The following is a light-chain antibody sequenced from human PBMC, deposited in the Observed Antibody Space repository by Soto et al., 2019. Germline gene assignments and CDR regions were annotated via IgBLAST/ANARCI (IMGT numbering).Light chain of an antibody. CDR3: AAWDDSLSGSWV. CDR2: SNN. V-gene: IGLV1-47*02. CDR1: SSNIGSNY. J-gene: IGLJ3*02. Sequence: QSVLTQPPSASGTPGQRVTISCSGSSSNIGSNYVYWYQQLPGTAPKLLIYSNNQRPSGVPDRFSGSKSGTSASLAISGLRSEDEADYYCAAWDDSLSGSWVFGGGTQVTVL.